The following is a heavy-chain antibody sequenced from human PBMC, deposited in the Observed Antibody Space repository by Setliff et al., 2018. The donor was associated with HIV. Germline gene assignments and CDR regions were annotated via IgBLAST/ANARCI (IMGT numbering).Heavy chain of an antibody. CDR2: SRNEANSYTT. V-gene: IGHV3-72*01. J-gene: IGHJ6*03. Sequence: GGSLRLSCAASGFTFRAYCMDWVRQAPGKGLEWVARSRNEANSYTTEYAASVKGRFTISRDESENSLYLQMNSLKTEDTAVYYCVRDVAATNMVRGMIYHYYFMELWGKGTTVTVSS. CDR3: VRDVAATNMVRGMIYHYYFMEL. D-gene: IGHD3-10*01. CDR1: GFTFRAYC.